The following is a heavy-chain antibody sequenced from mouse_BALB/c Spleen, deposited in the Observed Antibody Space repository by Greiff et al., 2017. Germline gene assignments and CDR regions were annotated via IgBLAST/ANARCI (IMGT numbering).Heavy chain of an antibody. Sequence: EVQLVESGGGLVQPGGSLRPSCATSGFTSTDNYLSWVRQPPGKALEWLGFIRNKANGYTTEYSASVKGRFTISRDNSQSILYLQMNTLRAEDSATYYCARGNSPFAYWGQGTLVTVSA. J-gene: IGHJ3*01. CDR3: ARGNSPFAY. CDR1: GFTSTDNY. CDR2: IRNKANGYTT. V-gene: IGHV7-3*02. D-gene: IGHD4-1*02.